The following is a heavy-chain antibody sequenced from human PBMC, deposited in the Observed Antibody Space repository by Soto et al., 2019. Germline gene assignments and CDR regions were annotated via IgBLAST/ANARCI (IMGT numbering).Heavy chain of an antibody. J-gene: IGHJ4*02. Sequence: QVQLQESGPGLVKPSQTLSLTCTVSGDSISSGDYYWTWFRQSPGKGPEWIGYIYYSGSTHYNPSLKSRLTRSVDTSKSQFSLKLSSVTAADTAVYYCARVPNYYDTSGYVYWGQGTLVTVSS. CDR1: GDSISSGDYY. CDR2: IYYSGST. V-gene: IGHV4-30-4*01. D-gene: IGHD3-22*01. CDR3: ARVPNYYDTSGYVY.